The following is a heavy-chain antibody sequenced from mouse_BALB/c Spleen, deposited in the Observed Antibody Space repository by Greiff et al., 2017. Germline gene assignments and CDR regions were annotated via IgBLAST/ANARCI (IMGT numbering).Heavy chain of an antibody. Sequence: VHVKQSRAELVKPGASVKLSCTASGFNIKDTYMHWVKQRPEQGLEWIGRIDPANGNTKYDPKFQGKATITADTSSNTAYLQLSSLTSEDTAVYYCARDRDMFAYWGQGTLVTVSA. J-gene: IGHJ3*01. V-gene: IGHV14-3*02. CDR2: IDPANGNT. CDR1: GFNIKDTY. CDR3: ARDRDMFAY.